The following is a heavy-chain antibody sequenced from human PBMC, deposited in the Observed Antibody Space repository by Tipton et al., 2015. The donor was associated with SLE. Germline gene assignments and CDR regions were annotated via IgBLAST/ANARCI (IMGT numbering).Heavy chain of an antibody. CDR2: ISDGGDT. CDR1: GGSISTNY. V-gene: IGHV4-59*12. CDR3: ARDTGGVSNDY. Sequence: TLSLTCSVSGGSISTNYWIWIRQPPGKGLEWIGYISDGGDTNYNPSLKSRVTISVDPAKNQFSLKLSSVTAADTAVYYCARDTGGVSNDYWGQGTLVTVFS. J-gene: IGHJ4*02. D-gene: IGHD3-10*01.